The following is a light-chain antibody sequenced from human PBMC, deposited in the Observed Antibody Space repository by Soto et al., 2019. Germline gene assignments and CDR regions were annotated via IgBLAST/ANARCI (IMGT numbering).Light chain of an antibody. J-gene: IGLJ1*01. Sequence: QSALTQPASVSGSPGRSITISCTGTSSDVGNYNLVSWYQQHPGKAPKLMMYEGTERPSGVSNRFSGSKSGNTASLTISGLQAEDEADYYCCSYAGGGTYVFGTGTKLTVL. V-gene: IGLV2-23*01. CDR1: SSDVGNYNL. CDR3: CSYAGGGTYV. CDR2: EGT.